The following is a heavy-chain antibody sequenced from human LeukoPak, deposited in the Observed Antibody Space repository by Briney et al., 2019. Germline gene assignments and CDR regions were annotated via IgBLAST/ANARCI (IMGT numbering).Heavy chain of an antibody. V-gene: IGHV4-34*01. CDR3: ARGLRGSLRWFDP. CDR2: INHSGST. J-gene: IGHJ5*02. D-gene: IGHD1-26*01. CDR1: GGSFSGYY. Sequence: SETLFLTCAVYGGSFSGYYWSWIRQPPGKGLEWIGEINHSGSTNYNPSLKSRVTISVDTSKNQFSLKLSSVTAADTAVYYCARGLRGSLRWFDPWGQGTLVTVSS.